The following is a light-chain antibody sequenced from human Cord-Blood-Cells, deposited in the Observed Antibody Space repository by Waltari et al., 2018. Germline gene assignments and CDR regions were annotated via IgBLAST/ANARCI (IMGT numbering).Light chain of an antibody. CDR3: QQYYSYPVT. CDR1: QGISSY. Sequence: AIPMTQSPSSLPSSPGDRVTITCRASQGISSYLAWYQQKPGKAPKLLIYAASTLQSGVPSRFSGSGSGTDFTLTISCLQSEDFATYYCQQYYSYPVTFGQGTRLEIK. V-gene: IGKV1-8*01. CDR2: AAS. J-gene: IGKJ2*01.